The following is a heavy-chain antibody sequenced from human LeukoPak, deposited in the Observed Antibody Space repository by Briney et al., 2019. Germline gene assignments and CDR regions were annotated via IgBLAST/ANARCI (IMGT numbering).Heavy chain of an antibody. CDR2: INSDGGWT. D-gene: IGHD2-2*01. Sequence: GGSLRLSCAASGNYWMHWVRQAPGKGLVWVSHINSDGGWTSYADSVKGRFTISKDNAKNTVYLQMNNLRAEDTAVYYCVSFYETYWGRGTLVTVSS. V-gene: IGHV3-74*01. CDR3: VSFYETY. CDR1: GNYW. J-gene: IGHJ4*02.